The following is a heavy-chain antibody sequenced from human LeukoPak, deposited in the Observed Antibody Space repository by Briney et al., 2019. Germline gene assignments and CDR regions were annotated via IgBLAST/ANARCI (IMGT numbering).Heavy chain of an antibody. CDR1: GGSISSYY. J-gene: IGHJ5*02. V-gene: IGHV4-4*07. Sequence: SETLSLTCTVSGGSISSYYWSWIRQPAGKGLEWIGRIYTSGSTNYNPSLKSRVTMSVDTSKNQFSLKLSSVTAADTAVYYCARGVGGWELLRDNWFDPWGQGTLVTVSS. CDR2: IYTSGST. CDR3: ARGVGGWELLRDNWFDP. D-gene: IGHD1-26*01.